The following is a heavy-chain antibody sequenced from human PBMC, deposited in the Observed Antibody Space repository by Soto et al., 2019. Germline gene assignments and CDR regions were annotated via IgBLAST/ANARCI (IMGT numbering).Heavy chain of an antibody. D-gene: IGHD3-3*01. V-gene: IGHV1-69*13. J-gene: IGHJ6*04. CDR2: IIPIFGTA. Sequence: ASVKVSCKASGGTFSSYAISWVRQAPGQGLEWMGGIIPIFGTANYAQKFQGRVTITADESTSTAYMELSSLRSEDTAVYYCARPYYDLCLTPTVAYSYHSGIDVWGKGTKVICSS. CDR1: GGTFSSYA. CDR3: ARPYYDLCLTPTVAYSYHSGIDV.